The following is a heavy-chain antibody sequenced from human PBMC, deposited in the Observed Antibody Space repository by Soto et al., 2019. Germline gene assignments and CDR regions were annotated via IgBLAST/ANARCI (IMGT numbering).Heavy chain of an antibody. J-gene: IGHJ3*02. Sequence: HPGGSLRLSCTACGFTFSRYGMNWVRQAPGKGLAWVSTISGSGDKIFYAACVRCRFTISRDTSRDTLFLHMNSLRAEDTATYYCTKPEYSSGWGTFDIWGQGTMVTVSS. CDR1: GFTFSRYG. V-gene: IGHV3-23*01. CDR3: TKPEYSSGWGTFDI. D-gene: IGHD6-19*01. CDR2: ISGSGDKI.